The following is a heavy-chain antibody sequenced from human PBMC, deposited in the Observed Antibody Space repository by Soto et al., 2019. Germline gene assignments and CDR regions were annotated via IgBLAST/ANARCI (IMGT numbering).Heavy chain of an antibody. CDR3: ARHPSGYEWEHYYMDV. CDR1: GYSFTNYW. D-gene: IGHD5-12*01. CDR2: IYPGDSDT. V-gene: IGHV5-51*01. J-gene: IGHJ6*03. Sequence: PGESLKISCKGSGYSFTNYWIAWLRQRPGKGLEWMGIIYPGDSDTRNSPPYQGQVTITADKSITTAYLQWSSLKASDTAMYYCARHPSGYEWEHYYMDVWGKGTTVTVSS.